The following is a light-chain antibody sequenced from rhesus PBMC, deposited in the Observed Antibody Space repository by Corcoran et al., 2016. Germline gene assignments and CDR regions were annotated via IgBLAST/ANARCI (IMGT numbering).Light chain of an antibody. J-gene: IGKJ4*01. CDR2: EVS. V-gene: IGKV2-104*02. CDR3: MQALEFPLT. Sequence: DIVMTQTPLSLPVTPGAPASISCRSSQSLLDSEDGNTYLDWYLQKPGQSPQLLLYEVSNRASGVPDRFSGSGSDTDFTLKISRVEAEDVGVYYCMQALEFPLTFGGGTKVEIK. CDR1: QSLLDSEDGNTY.